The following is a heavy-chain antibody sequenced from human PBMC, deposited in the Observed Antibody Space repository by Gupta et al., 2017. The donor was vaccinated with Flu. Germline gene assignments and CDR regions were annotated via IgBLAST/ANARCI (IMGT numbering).Heavy chain of an antibody. CDR3: AKTYCSSTSCYPYYMDV. Sequence: EVQLLESGGGLVQPGGSLRLSCSASGLTFGSYAMGWVRQAPGKGLEWVSAISGSGGSTYYADSVKGLFTISRDNSKNTLYLQMNSLRAEDTAVYYCAKTYCSSTSCYPYYMDVWGKGTTVTVSS. V-gene: IGHV3-23*01. J-gene: IGHJ6*03. CDR2: ISGSGGST. D-gene: IGHD2-2*01. CDR1: GLTFGSYA.